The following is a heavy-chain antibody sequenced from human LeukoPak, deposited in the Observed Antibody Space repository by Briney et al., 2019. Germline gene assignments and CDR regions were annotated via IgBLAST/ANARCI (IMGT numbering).Heavy chain of an antibody. CDR1: GGTFSSYA. J-gene: IGHJ6*03. Sequence: SVKVSCKASGGTFSSYAISWVRQAPGQGLEWKGRIIPIFGTANYAQKFQGRVTITTDESTSTAYMELSGLRSEDTAVYYCASHLYRRARGDYYYYMDVWGKGTTVTVSS. CDR2: IIPIFGTA. D-gene: IGHD3-10*01. V-gene: IGHV1-69*05. CDR3: ASHLYRRARGDYYYYMDV.